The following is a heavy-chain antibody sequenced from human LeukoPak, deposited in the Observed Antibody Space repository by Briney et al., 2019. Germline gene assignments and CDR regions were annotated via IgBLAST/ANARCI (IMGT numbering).Heavy chain of an antibody. CDR1: RFTFSTYG. J-gene: IGHJ4*02. V-gene: IGHV3-30*02. D-gene: IGHD5-18*01. CDR3: AKDFDGYSYGILDY. Sequence: GGSLRLSCAASRFTFSTYGMHWVRQAPGKGLEWVALIPSDGSNKYYSDSVKGRFTNSRDNSKNTLYLQMNSLRAEDTAVYYCAKDFDGYSYGILDYWGQGTLVTVSS. CDR2: IPSDGSNK.